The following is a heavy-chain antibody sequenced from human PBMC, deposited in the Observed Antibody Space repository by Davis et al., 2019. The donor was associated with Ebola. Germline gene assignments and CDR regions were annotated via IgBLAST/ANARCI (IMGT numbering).Heavy chain of an antibody. CDR3: ARDIYCSGGSCYNPEGPYYYYYGMDV. CDR2: IKEDGSQK. CDR1: GFTFNTYW. V-gene: IGHV3-7*01. Sequence: GGSLRLSCAASGFTFNTYWMTWVRQAPGKGLEWLAHIKEDGSQKYYADSVKGRFTISRDNAKNSLYLQMNSLRAEDTAVYYCARDIYCSGGSCYNPEGPYYYYYGMDVWGKGTTVTVSS. J-gene: IGHJ6*04. D-gene: IGHD2-15*01.